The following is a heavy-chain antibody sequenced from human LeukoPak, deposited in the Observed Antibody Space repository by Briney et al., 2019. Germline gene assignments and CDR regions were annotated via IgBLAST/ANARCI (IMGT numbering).Heavy chain of an antibody. J-gene: IGHJ6*02. CDR3: ARGGGLDV. CDR2: ISSNGGST. D-gene: IGHD3-16*01. Sequence: QAGESLRLSCSAAAVTFSSYPMHWVRKAPGKGLEYVSAISSNGGSTYYADSVKGRFTISRDNSKNTLYLQMSSLRAEDTAVYFCARGGGLDVWGQGATVTVSS. CDR1: AVTFSSYP. V-gene: IGHV3-64D*06.